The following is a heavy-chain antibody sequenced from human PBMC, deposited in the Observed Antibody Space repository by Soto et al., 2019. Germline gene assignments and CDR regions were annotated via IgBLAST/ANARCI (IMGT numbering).Heavy chain of an antibody. V-gene: IGHV3-33*01. J-gene: IGHJ4*02. CDR3: ATGFLGWCTGGNCPLDS. Sequence: QVQLVESGGGVVQPERSLRLSCAASGFTFSRQAMHWVRQAPGRGLEWVAVIWYHGVDKYYADSVKGRFTISRDNSKNTVYLQMNSLRGEDTAVYCCATGFLGWCTGGNCPLDSWGQGSLVTVSS. D-gene: IGHD2-15*01. CDR1: GFTFSRQA. CDR2: IWYHGVDK.